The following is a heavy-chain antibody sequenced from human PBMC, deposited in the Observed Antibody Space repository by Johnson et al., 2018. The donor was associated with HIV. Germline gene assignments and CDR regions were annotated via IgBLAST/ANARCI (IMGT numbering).Heavy chain of an antibody. CDR3: AREFGVVLASDAFDI. CDR2: IYSGGLT. CDR1: GFTFSSYA. D-gene: IGHD3-3*01. J-gene: IGHJ3*02. V-gene: IGHV3-53*01. Sequence: MQLVESGGDLIQPGGSLRLSCAASGFTFSSYAMSWVRQAPGKGLEWVSAIYSGGLTYYAQSVKGPFTISRDNAKNSLYLQMNSLRAEDTAVYYCAREFGVVLASDAFDIWGQGTMVTVSS.